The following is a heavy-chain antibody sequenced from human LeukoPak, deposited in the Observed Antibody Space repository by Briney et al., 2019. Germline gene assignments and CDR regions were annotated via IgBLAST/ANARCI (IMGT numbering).Heavy chain of an antibody. CDR2: LYQDGST. V-gene: IGHV4-38-2*02. Sequence: PSETLSLTCAVSIYSITSGYYWGWIRQPPGKGLEWIGSLYQDGSTYYNPSLKSRVTISADTSKNQFSLKLNSLTAVDTAVYYCARDQSCGAFDIWGQGTMVTVSS. CDR3: ARDQSCGAFDI. CDR1: IYSITSGYY. J-gene: IGHJ3*02.